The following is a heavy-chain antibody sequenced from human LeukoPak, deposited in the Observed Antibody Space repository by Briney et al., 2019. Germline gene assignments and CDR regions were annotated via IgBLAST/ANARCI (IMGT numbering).Heavy chain of an antibody. Sequence: ASVKVSCKASGYTFTSYDINWVRQATGQGLEWMGWMNPNSGNTGYAQKFQGRVTMTRNTSISTAYMELSSLRSEDAALYYCAKDGYRGWWSHYYYYGMDVWGQGTTVTVSS. D-gene: IGHD6-19*01. CDR1: GYTFTSYD. CDR2: MNPNSGNT. J-gene: IGHJ6*02. V-gene: IGHV1-8*01. CDR3: AKDGYRGWWSHYYYYGMDV.